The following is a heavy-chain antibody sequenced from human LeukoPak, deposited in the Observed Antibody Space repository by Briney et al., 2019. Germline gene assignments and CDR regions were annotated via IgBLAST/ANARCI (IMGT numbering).Heavy chain of an antibody. D-gene: IGHD6-19*01. V-gene: IGHV4-34*01. J-gene: IGHJ4*02. Sequence: SETLSLTYAVYGGSFSGYYWSWIRQPPGKGLEWIGEINHSGSTNYNPSLKSRVTISVDTSKNQFSLKLSSVTAVDTAVYYCARGDIAVAGKNFDYWGQGTLVTVSS. CDR3: ARGDIAVAGKNFDY. CDR1: GGSFSGYY. CDR2: INHSGST.